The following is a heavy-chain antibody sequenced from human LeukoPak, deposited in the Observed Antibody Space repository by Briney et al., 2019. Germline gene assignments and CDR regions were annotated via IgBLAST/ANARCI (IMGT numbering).Heavy chain of an antibody. V-gene: IGHV3-7*01. CDR2: MNEYGSEK. CDR3: ARVLYGSRVNVIDS. D-gene: IGHD2-2*01. Sequence: PGGSLTLSCAASGFTFSNHWINWVRQAPGKGLEWVANMNEYGSEKYYVDSVRGRFTISRDNAENSLFLHMNSLRVEDTAVYRCARVLYGSRVNVIDSWGPGTLVTVSS. CDR1: GFTFSNHW. J-gene: IGHJ4*02.